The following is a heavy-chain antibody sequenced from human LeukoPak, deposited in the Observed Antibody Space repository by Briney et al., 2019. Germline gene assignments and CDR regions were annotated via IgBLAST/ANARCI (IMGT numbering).Heavy chain of an antibody. CDR2: INPNSGGT. CDR1: GYTFTGYY. CDR3: ARDRWYCSSTSCYMFDY. J-gene: IGHJ4*02. V-gene: IGHV1-2*02. D-gene: IGHD2-2*02. Sequence: ASVKVSCKASGYTFTGYYMHWVRQAPGQGLEWMGWINPNSGGTNYAQKFQGRVTMTRDTSISTAYMELSRLRSDDTAVYYCARDRWYCSSTSCYMFDYWGQGTLVTVSS.